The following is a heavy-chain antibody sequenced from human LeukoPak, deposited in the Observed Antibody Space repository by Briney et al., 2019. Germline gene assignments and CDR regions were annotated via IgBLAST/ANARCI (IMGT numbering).Heavy chain of an antibody. CDR3: ARMVRGVFDI. V-gene: IGHV3-30*02. CDR1: GFTFSSYG. J-gene: IGHJ3*02. D-gene: IGHD3-10*01. Sequence: PGGALRLSCAASGFTFSSYGMHWVRQAPGKGLEWVAFIRYDGSNKYYADSVKGRFTISRDNSKNTLYLQMNSLRAEDTAVYYCARMVRGVFDIWGQGTMVTVSS. CDR2: IRYDGSNK.